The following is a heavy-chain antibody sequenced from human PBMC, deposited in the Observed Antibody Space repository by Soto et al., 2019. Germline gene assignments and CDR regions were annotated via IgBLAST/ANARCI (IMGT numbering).Heavy chain of an antibody. CDR2: FDPEEGQT. CDR1: GYILSDLS. J-gene: IGHJ4*02. CDR3: ATGVRHYDLLSGYHHPSPLVY. D-gene: IGHD3-3*01. V-gene: IGHV1-24*01. Sequence: QVQLVQSGAEVKKPGASVKVSCKVSGYILSDLSLHWVRQAPGRGLEWMGGFDPEEGQTLYAQELEDRVTMTADTSTQTAYMQLTSLTSEDTAVYYCATGVRHYDLLSGYHHPSPLVYWGQGTLVSVSS.